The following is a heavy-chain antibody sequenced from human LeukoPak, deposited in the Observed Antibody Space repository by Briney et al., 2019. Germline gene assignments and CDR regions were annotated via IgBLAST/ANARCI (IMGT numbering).Heavy chain of an antibody. CDR2: IIPIFGTA. V-gene: IGHV1-69*05. D-gene: IGHD2-2*01. J-gene: IGHJ4*02. Sequence: GASVKVSCKASGGTFSSYAISWVRQAPGQGLEWMGGIIPIFGTANYAQKFQGRVTITTDESTSTAYMELSSLRSEDTAVYYCARNIRPKYCSSTSCYQGSFDYWGQGTLVTVSS. CDR1: GGTFSSYA. CDR3: ARNIRPKYCSSTSCYQGSFDY.